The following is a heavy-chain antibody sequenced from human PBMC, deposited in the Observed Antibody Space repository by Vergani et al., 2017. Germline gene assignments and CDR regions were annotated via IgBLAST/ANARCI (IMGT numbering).Heavy chain of an antibody. D-gene: IGHD3-22*01. CDR3: EKDYASSVYYANGAFDI. Sequence: QVQLQESGPGLVKPSQTLSLTCTVSGGSISSGTYYWTWIRQPAGKGLEWIGRVYTGGSANYNPSFKSRVTISLDTSRNQFSLNLNSVTAADTAVYYCEKDYASSVYYANGAFDIWGQGTKVTVSS. V-gene: IGHV4-61*02. CDR2: VYTGGSA. CDR1: GGSISSGTYY. J-gene: IGHJ3*02.